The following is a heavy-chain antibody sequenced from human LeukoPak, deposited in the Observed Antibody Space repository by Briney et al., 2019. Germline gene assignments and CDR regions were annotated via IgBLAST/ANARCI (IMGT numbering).Heavy chain of an antibody. CDR3: ARIDSGSYGTLDY. J-gene: IGHJ4*02. V-gene: IGHV3-48*03. Sequence: GGSLRLSCAASGFTFSSYEMNWVRQAPGKGLEWVSYISSSGSTIYYADSGKGRFTISRDNAKNSLYLQMNSLRAEDTAVYYCARIDSGSYGTLDYWGQGTLVTVSS. CDR1: GFTFSSYE. D-gene: IGHD1-26*01. CDR2: ISSSGSTI.